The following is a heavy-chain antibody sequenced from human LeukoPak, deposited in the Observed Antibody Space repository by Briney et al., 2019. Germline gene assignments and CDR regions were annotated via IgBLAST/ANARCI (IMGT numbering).Heavy chain of an antibody. CDR1: GYTFTGYY. D-gene: IGHD2-2*01. CDR2: INPNSGGT. CDR3: ARVIFGARYCSSPRCYLGY. J-gene: IGHJ4*02. V-gene: IGHV1-2*02. Sequence: GASVKVSCKASGYTFTGYYMHWVCQAPGQGLEWMGWINPNSGGTNYAQKFQGRVTMTRDTSISTAYMELSRLRSDDTDVYYCARVIFGARYCSSPRCYLGYWGQGTLVTVSS.